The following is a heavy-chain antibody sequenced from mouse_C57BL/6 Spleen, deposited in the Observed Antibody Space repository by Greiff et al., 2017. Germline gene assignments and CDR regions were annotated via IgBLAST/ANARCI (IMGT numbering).Heavy chain of an antibody. Sequence: VKLQESGAELVRPGASVTLSCKASGYTFTDYEMHWVKQTPVHGLEWIGAIDPETGGTAYNQKFKGKAILTADKSSSTAYMELRSLTSEDSAVYYCTSIFAYWGQGTLVTVSA. V-gene: IGHV1-15*01. CDR1: GYTFTDYE. J-gene: IGHJ3*01. CDR3: TSIFAY. CDR2: IDPETGGT.